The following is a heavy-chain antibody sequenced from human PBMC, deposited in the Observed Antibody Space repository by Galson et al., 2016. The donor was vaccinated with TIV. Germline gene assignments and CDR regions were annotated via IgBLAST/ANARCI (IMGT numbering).Heavy chain of an antibody. CDR1: GYRFPSYW. D-gene: IGHD2-8*02. CDR3: VRQTGLTDYWHQGYFDV. Sequence: QSGAEVKKPGESLKISCQGSGYRFPSYWIGWVRQVPGKGLELIGIIYPGDSDTRYTPSFAGQVTISVDKATYSASLQWTRLKASDTATYYCVRQTGLTDYWHQGYFDVWGQGTLVTVSS. J-gene: IGHJ4*01. CDR2: IYPGDSDT. V-gene: IGHV5-51*01.